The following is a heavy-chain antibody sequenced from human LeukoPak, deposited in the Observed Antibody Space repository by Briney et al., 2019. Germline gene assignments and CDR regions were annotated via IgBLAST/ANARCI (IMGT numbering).Heavy chain of an antibody. CDR1: GFTVSSNY. D-gene: IGHD6-19*01. CDR3: ASDSAIAVAGPYFDY. V-gene: IGHV3-66*01. J-gene: IGHJ4*02. Sequence: GGSLRLSCAASGFTVSSNYMSWVRQAPGKGLEWVSLIYSGGSTYYADSVKGRFTISRDNSKNTLYLQMNSLRAEDTAVYYCASDSAIAVAGPYFDYWGQGTLVTVSS. CDR2: IYSGGST.